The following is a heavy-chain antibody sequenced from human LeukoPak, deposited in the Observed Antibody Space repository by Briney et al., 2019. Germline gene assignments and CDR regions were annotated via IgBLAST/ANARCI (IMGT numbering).Heavy chain of an antibody. J-gene: IGHJ5*02. Sequence: TSETLSFTRTVSGGSISSYYWSWIRQPAGKGLEWIGRIYTSGSTNYNPSLKSRVTMSVDTSKNQFSLKLSSVTAADTAVYYCAREPHYYGSGSYINWFDPWGQGTLVTVSS. CDR1: GGSISSYY. CDR3: AREPHYYGSGSYINWFDP. CDR2: IYTSGST. V-gene: IGHV4-4*07. D-gene: IGHD3-10*01.